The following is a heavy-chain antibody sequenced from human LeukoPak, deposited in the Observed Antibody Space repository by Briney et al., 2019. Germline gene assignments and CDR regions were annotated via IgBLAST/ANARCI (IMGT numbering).Heavy chain of an antibody. D-gene: IGHD1/OR15-1a*01. Sequence: ASVKVSCKASGYTFTSYDINWVRQATGQGLEWMGWMNPNSGNTGYAQKFQGRVTMTRNTSISTAYMELSSLRSEDTAVYYCARTTAGTYYYYMDVWGEGTTVTVSS. CDR2: MNPNSGNT. J-gene: IGHJ6*03. CDR1: GYTFTSYD. CDR3: ARTTAGTYYYYMDV. V-gene: IGHV1-8*01.